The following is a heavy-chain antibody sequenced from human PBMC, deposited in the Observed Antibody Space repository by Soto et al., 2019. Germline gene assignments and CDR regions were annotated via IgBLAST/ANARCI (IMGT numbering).Heavy chain of an antibody. CDR1: GYTFTSYY. J-gene: IGHJ6*02. V-gene: IGHV1-46*01. D-gene: IGHD3-3*01. Sequence: ASVKSRKASGYTFTSYYMHWVRQAPGQGLEWMGIINPSGGSTSHAQKFQGRVTMTRDTSTSTVYMELSSLRSEDTAVYYCARDNYDFWSGPPADYYYYYGMDVWGQGTTVTVSS. CDR3: ARDNYDFWSGPPADYYYYYGMDV. CDR2: INPSGGST.